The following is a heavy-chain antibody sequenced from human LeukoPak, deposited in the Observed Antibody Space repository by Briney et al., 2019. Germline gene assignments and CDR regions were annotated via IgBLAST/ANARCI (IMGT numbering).Heavy chain of an antibody. CDR1: XFTFSSHW. J-gene: IGHJ4*02. CDR3: ARPVGTTVSVDY. CDR2: ISPDGSTT. D-gene: IGHD1-26*01. Sequence: GGPLRLSCAASXFTFSSHWMHWVRQAPGKGLVWASVISPDGSTTNYAEPVKGRFTISRDNAKNTLYLQMNSLRAEDTAVYYCARPVGTTVSVDYWGQGTLVTVSS. V-gene: IGHV3-74*01.